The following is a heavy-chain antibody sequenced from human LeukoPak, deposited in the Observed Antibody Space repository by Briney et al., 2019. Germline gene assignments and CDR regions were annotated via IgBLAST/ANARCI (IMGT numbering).Heavy chain of an antibody. V-gene: IGHV3-23*01. CDR1: GYTFSSYA. CDR3: AKGSNSGNYPYVDY. J-gene: IGHJ4*02. CDR2: ISGSGGST. Sequence: PGGSLRLSCAASGYTFSSYAMSWVRQAPGKGLEWVSLISGSGGSTYYADSVKGRFTISRDNSKNTLFLQMNSLRAEDTAVYYCAKGSNSGNYPYVDYWGQGTLVTVSS. D-gene: IGHD1-26*01.